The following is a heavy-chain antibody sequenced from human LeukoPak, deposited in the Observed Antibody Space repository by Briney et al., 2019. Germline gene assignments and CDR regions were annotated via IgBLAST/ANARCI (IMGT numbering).Heavy chain of an antibody. V-gene: IGHV4-4*07. J-gene: IGHJ4*02. D-gene: IGHD3-10*01. Sequence: SETLSLTCSVSRGSISTFYWSWIRQPAGKGLEWIGRIFTSGNSNYNPSLNSRVTISVDTSKNQFSLKVTSVTAADTAVYYCARERYGSGSYYFDYWGQGTLVTVSS. CDR3: ARERYGSGSYYFDY. CDR2: IFTSGNS. CDR1: RGSISTFY.